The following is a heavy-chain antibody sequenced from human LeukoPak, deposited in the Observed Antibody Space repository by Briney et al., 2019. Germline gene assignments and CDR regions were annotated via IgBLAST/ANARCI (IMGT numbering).Heavy chain of an antibody. D-gene: IGHD6-13*01. J-gene: IGHJ4*01. CDR3: ARQKPAPGTYYFDH. CDR1: GGSISSYY. CDR2: IYTNGNT. Sequence: SETLSLTCTVSGGSISSYYWSWIRQPAGWGLEWIGRIYTNGNTNCNPSLKSRVTMSVDTSKNQFSLTLTSVTTADTAVYYCARQKPAPGTYYFDHWGHGTLVTVSS. V-gene: IGHV4-4*07.